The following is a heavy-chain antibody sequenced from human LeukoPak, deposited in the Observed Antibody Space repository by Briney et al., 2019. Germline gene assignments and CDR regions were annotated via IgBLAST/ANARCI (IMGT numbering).Heavy chain of an antibody. J-gene: IGHJ4*02. V-gene: IGHV1-2*02. Sequence: ALVKVSCKASGYTFTGYYMHWVRQAPGQGPEWMGWIKPNSGGTNYAQKFQGRVTMTRDTSITTAYIELSRLTSDHTAVYYCAREGIDYGGKSVYGFWGQGTLVTVPS. D-gene: IGHD4-23*01. CDR2: IKPNSGGT. CDR1: GYTFTGYY. CDR3: AREGIDYGGKSVYGF.